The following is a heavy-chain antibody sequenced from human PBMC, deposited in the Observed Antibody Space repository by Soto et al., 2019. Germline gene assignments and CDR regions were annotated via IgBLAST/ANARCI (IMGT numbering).Heavy chain of an antibody. CDR1: GFTFSSYG. V-gene: IGHV3-30*18. CDR2: ISYDGSNK. J-gene: IGHJ5*02. CDR3: AKVASSGWPPLGLDP. Sequence: GGSLRLSCAASGFTFSSYGMHWVRQAPGKGLEWVAVISYDGSNKYYADSVKGRFTISRDNSKNTLYLQMNSLRAEDTAVYYCAKVASSGWPPLGLDPWGQGTLVTVSS. D-gene: IGHD6-19*01.